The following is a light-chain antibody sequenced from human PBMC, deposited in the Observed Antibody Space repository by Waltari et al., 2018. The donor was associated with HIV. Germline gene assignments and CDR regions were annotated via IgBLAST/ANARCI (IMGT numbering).Light chain of an antibody. Sequence: DIQMTPSPSSLSASVGDRVTITFRASQSISTYLNWYQQRPGKVPKLLIHTSSTLQSGLPSRFSGDTSGTDFTLTSSSLQPEDFATYCCQQSYSRPYTFGQGTKLDI. J-gene: IGKJ2*01. V-gene: IGKV1-39*01. CDR2: TSS. CDR1: QSISTY. CDR3: QQSYSRPYT.